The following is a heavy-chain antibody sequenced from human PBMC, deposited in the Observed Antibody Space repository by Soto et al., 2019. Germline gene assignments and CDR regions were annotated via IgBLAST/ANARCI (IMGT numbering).Heavy chain of an antibody. J-gene: IGHJ6*02. Sequence: QVQLQQWGAGLLKPSETLSLTCAVYGGSFSGYYWSWIRQPPGKGLEWIGEINHSGSTNYNPSLKRRVTISVDTSKHQFSLKLSSVTAADTAVYYCARVTGRYYYGMDVWGQGTTVTVSS. CDR3: ARVTGRYYYGMDV. CDR1: GGSFSGYY. CDR2: INHSGST. V-gene: IGHV4-34*01.